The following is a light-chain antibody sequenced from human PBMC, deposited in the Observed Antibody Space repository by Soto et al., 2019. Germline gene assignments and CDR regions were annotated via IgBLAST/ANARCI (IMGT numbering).Light chain of an antibody. Sequence: IQLTQSPSSLSASVGDRVTITCRASQGVRSALAWYQHKPGRGPRLLIYDASTLQSGVPSRFSGSGSGTDFTLTISSLQPEDFATYYCQQFPIPALTFGGGTKLE. CDR1: QGVRSA. CDR2: DAS. V-gene: IGKV1-13*02. CDR3: QQFPIPALT. J-gene: IGKJ4*01.